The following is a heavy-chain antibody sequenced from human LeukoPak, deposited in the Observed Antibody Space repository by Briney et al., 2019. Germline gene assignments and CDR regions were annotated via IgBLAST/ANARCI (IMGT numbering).Heavy chain of an antibody. J-gene: IGHJ6*02. Sequence: SGTLSLTCAVSGASIRSSTNWWSWVRQSPVKGLEWIGEIYLYGTTNYNPSLKSRVTMSVDRSKNQFSLKLSSVTAADTAVYYCARQKWEQQGRDYYFYGLDVWGPGTTVIVSS. CDR2: IYLYGTT. CDR3: ARQKWEQQGRDYYFYGLDV. CDR1: GASIRSSTNW. D-gene: IGHD1-26*01. V-gene: IGHV4-4*02.